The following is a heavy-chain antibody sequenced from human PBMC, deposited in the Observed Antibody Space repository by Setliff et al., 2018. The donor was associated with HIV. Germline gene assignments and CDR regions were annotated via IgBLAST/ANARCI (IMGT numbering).Heavy chain of an antibody. CDR2: IVRKSDGGTT. D-gene: IGHD2-15*01. V-gene: IGHV3-15*04. Sequence: PGGSLRLSCAASGFTVSNAWMSWVRQAPGKGLEWVGRIVRKSDGGTTDYAAPVKGRFIISRDESKNTLYLQMNSLKTEDTGVYHCTTGSWFDPWVQGTLFTVSS. J-gene: IGHJ5*02. CDR3: TTGSWFDP. CDR1: GFTVSNAW.